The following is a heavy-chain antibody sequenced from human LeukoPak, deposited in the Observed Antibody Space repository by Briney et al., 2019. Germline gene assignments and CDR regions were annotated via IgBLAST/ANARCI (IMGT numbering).Heavy chain of an antibody. CDR2: IYHSGST. V-gene: IGHV4-30-2*01. CDR1: GGSISSGGYS. J-gene: IGHJ4*02. D-gene: IGHD6-13*01. CDR3: ARAVYSSWYGYIDY. Sequence: SETLSLTCAVSGGSISSGGYSWSWIRQPPGKGLEWIVYIYHSGSTYYNPSLKSRVTISVDRSKNQFSLKLSSVTAADTAVYYCARAVYSSWYGYIDYWGQGTLVTVSS.